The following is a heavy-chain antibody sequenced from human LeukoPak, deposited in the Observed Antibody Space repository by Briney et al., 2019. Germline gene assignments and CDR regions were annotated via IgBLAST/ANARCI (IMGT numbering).Heavy chain of an antibody. V-gene: IGHV5-51*01. J-gene: IGHJ4*02. Sequence: PGESLKISCKGSGYSFTSYWIGWVRQMPGKGLEWMGIIYPGDSDTRYSPSFQGQVTISADKSISTAYLQWSSLKASDTAMYYCARQATTMVRGVIRNAPIDYWGQGTLVTVSS. CDR1: GYSFTSYW. CDR3: ARQATTMVRGVIRNAPIDY. CDR2: IYPGDSDT. D-gene: IGHD3-10*01.